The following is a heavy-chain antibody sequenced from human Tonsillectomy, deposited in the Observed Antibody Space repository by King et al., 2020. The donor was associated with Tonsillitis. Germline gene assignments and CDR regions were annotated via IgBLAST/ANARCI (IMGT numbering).Heavy chain of an antibody. D-gene: IGHD3-9*01. CDR3: ARVSGDYKILTCFAY. CDR2: ISTYNGNT. Sequence: QLVQSGAEVKKPGASVKVSCKASGYTFTSHGISWVRQAPGQGLEWMGWISTYNGNTNYAQKFQGKVTMTTDTSTSTAYMELRSLRSDDTAVYYCARVSGDYKILTCFAYWGQGTLVTVSS. CDR1: GYTFTSHG. J-gene: IGHJ4*02. V-gene: IGHV1-18*04.